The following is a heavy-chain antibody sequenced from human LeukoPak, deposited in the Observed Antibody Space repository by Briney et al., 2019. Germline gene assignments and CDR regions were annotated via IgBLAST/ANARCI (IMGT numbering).Heavy chain of an antibody. CDR3: AKVGGDYPYYYYYYGMDV. CDR2: IKQDGSEK. CDR1: GFTFSSYW. D-gene: IGHD4-17*01. Sequence: PGGSLRLSCAASGFTFSSYWMSWVRQAPGKGLEWVANIKQDGSEKYYADSVKGRFTISRDNSKNTPYLQMNSPRAEDTAVYYCAKVGGDYPYYYYYYGMDVWGQGTTVTVSS. J-gene: IGHJ6*02. V-gene: IGHV3-7*01.